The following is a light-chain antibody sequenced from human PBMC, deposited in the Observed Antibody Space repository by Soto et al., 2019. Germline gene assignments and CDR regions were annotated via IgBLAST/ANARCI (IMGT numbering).Light chain of an antibody. Sequence: EIVMTQSPATLSVSPGERATLSCRASQSFDSNLTWYQQKPGQAPRLLIFGASTRASGVPARFSGSGSGTEFTLTISRLQSEDFAVYYCQQYNDWPSMYTFGQGTKLEMK. CDR3: QQYNDWPSMYT. CDR2: GAS. CDR1: QSFDSN. J-gene: IGKJ2*01. V-gene: IGKV3-15*01.